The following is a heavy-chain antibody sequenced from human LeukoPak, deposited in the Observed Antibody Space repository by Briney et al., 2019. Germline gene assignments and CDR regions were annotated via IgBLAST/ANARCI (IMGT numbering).Heavy chain of an antibody. J-gene: IGHJ4*02. CDR3: AKNAWYYYDSSGFDY. Sequence: SETLSLTCAVYGGSFSGYYWSWIRQPPGKGLEWIGEINHSGSTNYNPSLKSRVTISVDTSKNQFSLKLSSVTAADTAVYYCAKNAWYYYDSSGFDYWGQGTLVTVSS. CDR1: GGSFSGYY. D-gene: IGHD3-22*01. V-gene: IGHV4-34*01. CDR2: INHSGST.